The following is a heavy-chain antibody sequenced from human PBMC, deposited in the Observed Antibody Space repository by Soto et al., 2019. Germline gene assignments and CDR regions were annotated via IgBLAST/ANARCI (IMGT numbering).Heavy chain of an antibody. V-gene: IGHV4-39*01. D-gene: IGHD4-17*01. J-gene: IGHJ6*02. CDR1: GGSISSSSSY. CDR3: RVWDGDASFYYYYGMDV. CDR2: IYYSGST. Sequence: QLQLQESGPGLVTPSETLSLTCTVSGGSISSSSSYWGGIRQPPGKGLEWIGSIYYSGSTYYNPSGMSRVTISAATSKNRFSRKLRSVTAADTAVDYCRVWDGDASFYYYYGMDVWGQGTTVTVSS.